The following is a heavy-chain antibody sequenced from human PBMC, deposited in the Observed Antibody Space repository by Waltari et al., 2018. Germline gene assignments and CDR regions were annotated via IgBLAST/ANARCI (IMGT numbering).Heavy chain of an antibody. Sequence: QMQLVQSSPEVKKPGSSVKVSCRAPGFTLTSYAVQWVRQARGARPEWIGWIVVGSGNTNYAEKFRERVTITRELSTRTVYLELSSLRSEDSALYFCTTDLRGGYSYGDLDSWGQGTQVTVTS. D-gene: IGHD5-18*01. CDR1: GFTLTSYA. CDR2: IVVGSGNT. J-gene: IGHJ4*02. CDR3: TTDLRGGYSYGDLDS. V-gene: IGHV1-58*01.